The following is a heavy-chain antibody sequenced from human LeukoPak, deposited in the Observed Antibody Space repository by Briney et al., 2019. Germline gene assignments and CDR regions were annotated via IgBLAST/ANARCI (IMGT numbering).Heavy chain of an antibody. CDR3: ARETESIAVAGTYYYYYYMDV. D-gene: IGHD6-19*01. CDR2: ITSNSKYI. V-gene: IGHV3-21*01. CDR1: GFTFDTYT. J-gene: IGHJ6*03. Sequence: PGGSLRLSCVASGFTFDTYTINWVRQAPGKGLEWVSSITSNSKYIFYADSLKGRFTISRDNAKNSLYLQMNSLRAEDTAVYYCARETESIAVAGTYYYYYYMDVWGKGTTVTVSS.